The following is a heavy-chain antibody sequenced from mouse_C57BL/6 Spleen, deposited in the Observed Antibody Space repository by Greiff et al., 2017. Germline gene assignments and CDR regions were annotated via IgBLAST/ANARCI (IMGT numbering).Heavy chain of an antibody. J-gene: IGHJ2*01. CDR3: ARGDYDAYYFGY. CDR2: ISYDGSN. V-gene: IGHV3-6*01. Sequence: DVKLQESGPGLVKPSQSLSLTCSVTGYSITSGYYWNWIRQFPGNKLEWMGYISYDGSNNYNPSLKNRISITRDTSKNQFFLKLNPVTTEDTATYYCARGDYDAYYFGYWGQGTTLTVSS. D-gene: IGHD2-4*01. CDR1: GYSITSGYY.